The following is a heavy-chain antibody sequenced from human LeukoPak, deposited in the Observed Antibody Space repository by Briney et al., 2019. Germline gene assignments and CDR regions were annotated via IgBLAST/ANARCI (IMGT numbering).Heavy chain of an antibody. CDR1: GFTFSSYS. D-gene: IGHD2-15*01. J-gene: IGHJ4*02. V-gene: IGHV3-21*01. CDR2: ISSSSSYI. Sequence: GGSLRLSCAASGFTFSSYSMNWVRQAPGKGLEWVSSISSSSSYIYYADSVKGRLTISRDNAKNSLYLQMNSLRAEDTAVYYCAKDPDYIVVVVAATSDYWGQGTLVTVSS. CDR3: AKDPDYIVVVVAATSDY.